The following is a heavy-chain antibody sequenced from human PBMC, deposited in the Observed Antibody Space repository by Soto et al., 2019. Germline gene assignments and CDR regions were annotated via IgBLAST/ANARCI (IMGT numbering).Heavy chain of an antibody. Sequence: QLQLQESGPGLVKPSETLSLTCTVSGGSISSSSYYWGWIRQPPGKGLEWIGSIYYSGSTYYNPSLKSRVTISVETSKNQFSLKLSSVTAADTAVYYCATGGGVYDILTGYYRDYYYYGMDVWGQGTTVTVSS. D-gene: IGHD3-9*01. CDR3: ATGGGVYDILTGYYRDYYYYGMDV. CDR2: IYYSGST. V-gene: IGHV4-39*01. J-gene: IGHJ6*02. CDR1: GGSISSSSYY.